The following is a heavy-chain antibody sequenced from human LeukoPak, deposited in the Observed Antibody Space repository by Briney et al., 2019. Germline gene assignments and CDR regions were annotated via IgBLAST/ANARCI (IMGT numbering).Heavy chain of an antibody. Sequence: GGSLRLSCAASGFTFSSYSMNWVRQAPGKGLEWVSSISGSSYYIYYTDSVRGRFTISRDNAKNSLYLQMNSLRAEDTAVYHCARGSHRVGWSFNYWGQGTLVTVSS. D-gene: IGHD5-24*01. CDR3: ARGSHRVGWSFNY. V-gene: IGHV3-21*01. CDR1: GFTFSSYS. CDR2: ISGSSYYI. J-gene: IGHJ4*02.